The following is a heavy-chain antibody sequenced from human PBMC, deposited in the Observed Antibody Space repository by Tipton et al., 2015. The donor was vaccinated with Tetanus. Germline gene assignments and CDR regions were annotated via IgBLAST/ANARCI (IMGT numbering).Heavy chain of an antibody. CDR1: GFTFSNYP. D-gene: IGHD5-24*01. V-gene: IGHV3-64*01. J-gene: IGHJ4*02. Sequence: SLRLSCAASGFTFSNYPMHWVRQAPGKGLEYVSAILGPDVGLYANSVKGRFTVSRDNAQNSLYLQMNNLTAEDTAVYYCTRWGMATNPADYWGQGTLVTVSS. CDR3: TRWGMATNPADY. CDR2: ILGPDVG.